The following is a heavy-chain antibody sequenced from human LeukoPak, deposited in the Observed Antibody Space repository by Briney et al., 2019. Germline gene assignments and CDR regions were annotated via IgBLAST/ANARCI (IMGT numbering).Heavy chain of an antibody. CDR1: GFTFSSYA. D-gene: IGHD6-19*01. CDR3: AKDYSSGWFLNY. J-gene: IGHJ4*02. V-gene: IGHV3-23*01. Sequence: GGSLRLSCAASGFTFSSYAMSWVRQAPGKGLEWVSDITGNSYYTYYADSVKGRFTIPRDNSKNTLDLQMNSLRAEDTAVYYCAKDYSSGWFLNYWGQGTLVTVSS. CDR2: ITGNSYYT.